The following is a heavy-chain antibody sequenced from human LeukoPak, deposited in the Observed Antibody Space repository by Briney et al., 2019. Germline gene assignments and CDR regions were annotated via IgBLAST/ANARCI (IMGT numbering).Heavy chain of an antibody. J-gene: IGHJ4*02. CDR3: ARAQRSSEIGGFDY. Sequence: GGSLRLSCAASGFTFSSNGMHWVRQAPGKGLEWEAFIRYDGSNKYYADSVKGRFTISRDNSKNTLYLQMNSLRAEDTAVYYCARAQRSSEIGGFDYWGQGTLVTVSS. D-gene: IGHD6-6*01. CDR2: IRYDGSNK. V-gene: IGHV3-30*02. CDR1: GFTFSSNG.